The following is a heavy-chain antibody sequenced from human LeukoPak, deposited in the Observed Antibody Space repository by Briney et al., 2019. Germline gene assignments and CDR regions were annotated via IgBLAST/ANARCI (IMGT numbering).Heavy chain of an antibody. CDR1: GGSISSGGYA. J-gene: IGHJ5*02. D-gene: IGHD3-10*01. CDR3: ARAAPYGSGRNWFDP. Sequence: SETLSLTCAVSGGSISSGGYAWSWIRQPPGKGLEWIGHMYHSGGTYYNPSLKSRVTISVDRSKNQFSLELRSVTAADTAVYYCARAAPYGSGRNWFDPWGQGTLVTVSS. V-gene: IGHV4-30-2*01. CDR2: MYHSGGT.